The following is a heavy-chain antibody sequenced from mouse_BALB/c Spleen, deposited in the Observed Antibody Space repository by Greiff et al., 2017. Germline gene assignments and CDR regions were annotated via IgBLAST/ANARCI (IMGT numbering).Heavy chain of an antibody. Sequence: EVKLMESGGGLVKPGGSLKLSCAASGFTFSSYAMSWVRQTPEKRLEWVASISSGGSTYYPDSVKGRFTISRDNARNILYLQMSSLRSEDTAMYYCARGLLQDFDVWGAGTTVTVAS. CDR3: ARGLLQDFDV. J-gene: IGHJ1*01. V-gene: IGHV5-6-5*01. CDR1: GFTFSSYA. CDR2: ISSGGST. D-gene: IGHD1-1*01.